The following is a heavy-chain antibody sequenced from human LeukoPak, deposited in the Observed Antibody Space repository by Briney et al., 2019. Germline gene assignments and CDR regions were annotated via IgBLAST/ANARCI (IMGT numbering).Heavy chain of an antibody. D-gene: IGHD2-21*01. CDR2: IMEDGGEI. J-gene: IGHJ5*02. CDR1: GFTFKAYW. CDR3: ARATASNWFDP. V-gene: IGHV3-7*01. Sequence: GGSLRLSCAASGFTFKAYWMGWVRQAPGKGLEWVANIMEDGGEIQYVDSVKGRFHISRDNAKNSVHLQLNSLRVEDTAVYFCARATASNWFDPWGQGTLVTVSS.